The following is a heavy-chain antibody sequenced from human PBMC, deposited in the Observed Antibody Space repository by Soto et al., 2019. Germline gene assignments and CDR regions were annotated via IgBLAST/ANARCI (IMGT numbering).Heavy chain of an antibody. CDR3: AKAQPTDYYYGMDV. D-gene: IGHD4-17*01. Sequence: QVQLVESGGGVVQPGRSLRLSCAASGFTFSSYGMHWVRQAPGKGLEWVAVISYDGSNKYYADSVKGRFTISRDNSKNTLYRQMNSLRAEDTAVYYCAKAQPTDYYYGMDVWGQGTTVTVSS. J-gene: IGHJ6*02. V-gene: IGHV3-30*18. CDR1: GFTFSSYG. CDR2: ISYDGSNK.